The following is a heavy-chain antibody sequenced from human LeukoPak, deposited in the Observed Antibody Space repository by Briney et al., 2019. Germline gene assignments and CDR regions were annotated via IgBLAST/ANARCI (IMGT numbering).Heavy chain of an antibody. D-gene: IGHD5-18*01. CDR1: GGSFSGYY. Sequence: SETLSLTCAVSGGSFSGYYWSWIRQPPGKGLEWIGEINHSGSTNYNPSLKSRGTISVDTSKNQFSLKLSSVTAADKAVYYCARGRVYSYGYDEDHGDFDYCGQGTLVTVSS. CDR2: INHSGST. J-gene: IGHJ4*02. CDR3: ARGRVYSYGYDEDHGDFDY. V-gene: IGHV4-34*01.